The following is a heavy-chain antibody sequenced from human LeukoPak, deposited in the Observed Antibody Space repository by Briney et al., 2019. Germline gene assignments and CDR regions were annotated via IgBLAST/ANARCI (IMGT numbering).Heavy chain of an antibody. Sequence: ASVKVSCKASGYTFTSYYMHWVRQAPGQGLEWMGIINPSGGSTSYAQEFQGRVTMTRDMSTSTVYMELSSLRSEDTAVYYCARVRRRVYNFGWFDPWGQGTLVTVSS. D-gene: IGHD3/OR15-3a*01. V-gene: IGHV1-46*01. J-gene: IGHJ5*02. CDR2: INPSGGST. CDR3: ARVRRRVYNFGWFDP. CDR1: GYTFTSYY.